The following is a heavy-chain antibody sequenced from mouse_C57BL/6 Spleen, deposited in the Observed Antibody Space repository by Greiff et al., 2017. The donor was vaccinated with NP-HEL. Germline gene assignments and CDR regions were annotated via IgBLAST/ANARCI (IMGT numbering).Heavy chain of an antibody. CDR2: ISSGGSYT. J-gene: IGHJ2*01. Sequence: DVHLVESGGDLVKPGGSLKLSCAASGFTFSSYGMSWVRQTPDKRLEWVATISSGGSYTYYPDSVKGRFTISRDNAKNTLYLQMSSLKSEDTAMYYCARHDARVYFDYWGQGTTLTVSS. V-gene: IGHV5-6*01. CDR1: GFTFSSYG. CDR3: ARHDARVYFDY.